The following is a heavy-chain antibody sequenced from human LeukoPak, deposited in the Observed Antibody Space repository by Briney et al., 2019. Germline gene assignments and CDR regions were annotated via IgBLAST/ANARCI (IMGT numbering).Heavy chain of an antibody. CDR1: GGSISSYY. CDR2: IYYSGST. D-gene: IGHD1-26*01. V-gene: IGHV4-59*01. Sequence: PSETLSLTCTVSGGSISSYYWSWIRQPPGKGLEWTGYIYYSGSTNYNPSLKSRVTISVDTSKNQFSLKLSSVTAADTAVYYCAREKIVGATTGYDYWGQGTLVTVSS. CDR3: AREKIVGATTGYDY. J-gene: IGHJ4*02.